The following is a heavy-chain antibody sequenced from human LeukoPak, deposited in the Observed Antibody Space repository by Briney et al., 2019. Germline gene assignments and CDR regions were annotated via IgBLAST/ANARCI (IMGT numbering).Heavy chain of an antibody. CDR1: GFTFSSYA. CDR3: AKDMELAS. Sequence: GGSLRLSCAASGFTFSSYAMTWVRQAPGKGLEWVSAISGNGITPYYADSVKGRFTISRDNSKNTLYLQMNSLRVEDTAVYYCAKDMELASWGQGTLVTVSS. J-gene: IGHJ5*02. V-gene: IGHV3-23*01. CDR2: ISGNGITP. D-gene: IGHD1-26*01.